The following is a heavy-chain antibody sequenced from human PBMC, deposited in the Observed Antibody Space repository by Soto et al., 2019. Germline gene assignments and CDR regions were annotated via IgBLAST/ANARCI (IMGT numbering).Heavy chain of an antibody. V-gene: IGHV1-69*06. CDR2: IIPIFGTA. CDR1: GGTFSSYA. CDR3: ASMPSIAAAGTIFYYYYGMDA. Sequence: SVKVSCKASGGTFSSYAISWVRQAPGQGLEWMGGIIPIFGTANYAQKFQGRVTITADKSTSTAYMELSSLRSEDTAVYYCASMPSIAAAGTIFYYYYGMDAWGQGTTVTSP. J-gene: IGHJ6*02. D-gene: IGHD6-13*01.